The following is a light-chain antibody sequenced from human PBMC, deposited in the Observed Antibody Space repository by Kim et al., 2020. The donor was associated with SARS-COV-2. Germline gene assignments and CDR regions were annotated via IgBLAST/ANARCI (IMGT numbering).Light chain of an antibody. CDR3: SVWDDSRNGPR. J-gene: IGLJ2*01. V-gene: IGLV1-44*01. Sequence: GARVPISWSGSRPNSGSSPVNGYQRRPGAAPKILIYSNSKRPSGVTARFSSTKSGTSASLVINDLQSEDEADYYCSVWDDSRNGPRFGGGTQLTVL. CDR2: SNS. CDR1: RPNSGSSP.